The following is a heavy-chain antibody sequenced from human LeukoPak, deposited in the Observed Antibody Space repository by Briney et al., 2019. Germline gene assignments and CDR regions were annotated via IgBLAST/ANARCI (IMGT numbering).Heavy chain of an antibody. V-gene: IGHV1-3*01. CDR3: ARVHFWLDY. CDR2: INAGNGNT. J-gene: IGHJ4*02. D-gene: IGHD3-3*02. CDR1: GYTFTSYA. Sequence: GASVKVSCKASGYTFTSYAMHWVRQAPGQRLEWMGWINAGNGNTKYPQKFQGRVTITRDTSASTAYMELSSLRSEDTAVYYCARVHFWLDYWGQGTLVTVSS.